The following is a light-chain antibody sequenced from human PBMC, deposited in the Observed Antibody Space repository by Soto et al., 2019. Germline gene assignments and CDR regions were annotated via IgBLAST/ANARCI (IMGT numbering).Light chain of an antibody. CDR1: QSVSSSY. Sequence: EIVLTQSPGTLSLSPGEIATLSCRASQSVSSSYLAWYQQKPGQAHRLLIYGASSRATGIPDRFIGSVSGTDFTLTISRLEPEDFAVYYCQQYNNWPPITFGQGTRLEN. J-gene: IGKJ5*01. CDR3: QQYNNWPPIT. V-gene: IGKV3-20*01. CDR2: GAS.